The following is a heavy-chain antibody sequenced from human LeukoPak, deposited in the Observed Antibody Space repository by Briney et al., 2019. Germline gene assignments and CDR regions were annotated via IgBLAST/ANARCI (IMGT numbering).Heavy chain of an antibody. CDR3: ARDRYDFWSGLDY. Sequence: GASLRLSCAASGFTFSSYAMNWVRQAPGKGLEWVSGTCGSGDTPYYANSVKGRFTISRDNAKNSLYLQMDSLRAEDTAVYYCARDRYDFWSGLDYWGQGTLVTVSS. D-gene: IGHD3-3*01. CDR2: TCGSGDTP. CDR1: GFTFSSYA. J-gene: IGHJ4*02. V-gene: IGHV3-23*01.